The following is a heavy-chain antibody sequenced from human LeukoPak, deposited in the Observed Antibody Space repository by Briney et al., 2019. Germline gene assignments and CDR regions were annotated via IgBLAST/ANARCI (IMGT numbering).Heavy chain of an antibody. Sequence: GGSLRLSCATSGFTFSSYGMHWVRQAPGRGLEWVAFIRYDGSNKYYADSVKGRFTISRDNSKNTLYLRMNSLTSEDTAVYYCAKVKTDILIADSWGQGTLVTVSS. J-gene: IGHJ4*02. CDR2: IRYDGSNK. D-gene: IGHD2-21*02. CDR3: AKVKTDILIADS. CDR1: GFTFSSYG. V-gene: IGHV3-30*02.